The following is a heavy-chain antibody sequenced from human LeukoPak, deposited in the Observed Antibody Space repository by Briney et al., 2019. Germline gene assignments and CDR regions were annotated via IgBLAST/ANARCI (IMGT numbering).Heavy chain of an antibody. CDR1: GYTFTSYY. CDR3: HRSGMITFGGVEFDY. Sequence: ASVKVSCKASGYTFTSYYMHWVRQAPGQGLEWMGIINPSGGSTSYAQKFQGRVTMTRDTSTSTVYMELSSLRSEDTAVYYCHRSGMITFGGVEFDYWGQGTLVTVSS. J-gene: IGHJ4*02. V-gene: IGHV1-46*01. CDR2: INPSGGST. D-gene: IGHD3-16*01.